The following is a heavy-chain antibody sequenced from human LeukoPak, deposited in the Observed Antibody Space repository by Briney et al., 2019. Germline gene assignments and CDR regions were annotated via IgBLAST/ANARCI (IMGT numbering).Heavy chain of an antibody. J-gene: IGHJ4*02. CDR2: ISGSGDST. CDR1: GFTFSNYA. CDR3: ARGFADFVWGSYPSSY. Sequence: GGSLRLSCAASGFTFSNYAMSWVRQAPGKGLEWVSVISGSGDSTYYADSVEGRFTISRDNSKNTLYLQMNSLRAEDTAVYYCARGFADFVWGSYPSSYWGQGILVTVSS. V-gene: IGHV3-23*01. D-gene: IGHD3-16*02.